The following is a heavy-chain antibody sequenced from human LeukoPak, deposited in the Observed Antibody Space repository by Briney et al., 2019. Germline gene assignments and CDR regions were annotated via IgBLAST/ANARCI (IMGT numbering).Heavy chain of an antibody. D-gene: IGHD6-13*01. V-gene: IGHV3-9*01. J-gene: IGHJ5*02. CDR3: AKDRSSSWSLYNWFDP. CDR2: ISWNSGSI. CDR1: GFTFSRSW. Sequence: GGSLRLSCAASGFTFSRSWMHWVRQAPGKGLEWVSGISWNSGSIGYADSVKGRFTISRDNAKNSLYLQMNSLRAEDTALYYCAKDRSSSWSLYNWFDPWGQGTLVTVSS.